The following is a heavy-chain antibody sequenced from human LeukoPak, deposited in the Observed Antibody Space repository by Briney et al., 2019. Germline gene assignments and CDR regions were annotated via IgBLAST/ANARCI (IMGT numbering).Heavy chain of an antibody. CDR3: ARGGDYYGSGSYYNGYYYYYMDV. V-gene: IGHV1-18*01. CDR1: GGTFSSYA. Sequence: ASVKVSCKASGGTFSSYAISWVRQAPGQGLEWMGWISAYNGNTNYAQKLQGRVTMTTDTSTSTAYMELRSLRSDDTAVYYCARGGDYYGSGSYYNGYYYYYMDVWGKGTTVTVSS. CDR2: ISAYNGNT. J-gene: IGHJ6*03. D-gene: IGHD3-10*01.